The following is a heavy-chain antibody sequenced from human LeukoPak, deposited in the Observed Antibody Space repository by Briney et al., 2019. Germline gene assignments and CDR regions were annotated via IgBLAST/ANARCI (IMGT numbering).Heavy chain of an antibody. CDR1: GFTFSSYE. Sequence: QPGGSLRLSCAASGFTFSSYEMNWVRQAPGKGLEWVSYISSSGSTIYYADSVKGRFTISRDNAKNSLYLQMNSLRAEDTAVYYCARVLSPIDWFDPWGQGTLVTVSS. V-gene: IGHV3-48*03. CDR2: ISSSGSTI. J-gene: IGHJ5*02. CDR3: ARVLSPIDWFDP. D-gene: IGHD3-22*01.